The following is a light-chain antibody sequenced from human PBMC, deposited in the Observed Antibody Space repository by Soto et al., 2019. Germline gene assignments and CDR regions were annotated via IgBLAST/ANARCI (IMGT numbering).Light chain of an antibody. V-gene: IGKV1-9*01. J-gene: IGKJ2*01. Sequence: IQLTQSPSSLSASVGDRVTLTCRASQDINKFLAWFQQTPGKAPKLLVYSASTLHSGVPSRFSGSGSGTDFDLTISSLQPEDFATYYCQQLKTYPYTFGQGTRLDIK. CDR1: QDINKF. CDR2: SAS. CDR3: QQLKTYPYT.